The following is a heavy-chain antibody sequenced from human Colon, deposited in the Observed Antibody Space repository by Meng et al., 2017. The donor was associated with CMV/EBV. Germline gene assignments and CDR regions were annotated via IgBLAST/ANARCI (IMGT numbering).Heavy chain of an antibody. CDR2: IYWDDDK. CDR3: AHRMGRIAARVFDY. V-gene: IGHV2-5*02. CDR1: GFSLSTSGVG. Sequence: LQEVGATLMQPTTSLTLTCTFSGFSLSTSGVGVGWIRQPPGQALEWLALIYWDDDKRYSPSLKSRITITKDTSKNQVVLTMTNMDPVDTATYYCAHRMGRIAARVFDYWGQGTLVTVSS. J-gene: IGHJ4*02. D-gene: IGHD6-6*01.